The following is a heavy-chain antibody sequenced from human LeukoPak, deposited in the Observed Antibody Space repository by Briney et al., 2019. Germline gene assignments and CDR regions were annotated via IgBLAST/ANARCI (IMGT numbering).Heavy chain of an antibody. J-gene: IGHJ3*01. CDR1: GGSISSSSYY. CDR2: IYYSGST. Sequence: PSETLSLTCTVSGGSISSSSYYWGWIRQPPGKGLEWIGSIYYSGSTYYNPSLKSRVTISVDTSKNQFSLKLSSVTAADAAVYYCARCQGVVAAHTDAFDVWGQGTKVTVSS. CDR3: ARCQGVVAAHTDAFDV. V-gene: IGHV4-39*07. D-gene: IGHD2-15*01.